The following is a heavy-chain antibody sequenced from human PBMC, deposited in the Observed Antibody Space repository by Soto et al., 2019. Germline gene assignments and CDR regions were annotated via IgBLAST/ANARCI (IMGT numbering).Heavy chain of an antibody. D-gene: IGHD2-2*01. J-gene: IGHJ6*03. V-gene: IGHV3-23*01. Sequence: GGSLRLSCAASGFTFSSYAMSWVRQAPGKGLEWVSAISGSGGSTYYADSVKGRFTISRDNSKNTLYLQMNSLRAEDTAVYYCAKGGIEAVVVPAAMKFLGYYYYMDVWGKGTTVTVSS. CDR2: ISGSGGST. CDR1: GFTFSSYA. CDR3: AKGGIEAVVVPAAMKFLGYYYYMDV.